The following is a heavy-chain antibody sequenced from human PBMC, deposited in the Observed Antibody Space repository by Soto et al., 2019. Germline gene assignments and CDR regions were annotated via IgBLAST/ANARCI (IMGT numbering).Heavy chain of an antibody. CDR1: GFTFTSSA. Sequence: ASVKVSCKASGFTFTSSAVQWVRQARGQRLEWIGWIVVGSGNTNYAQKFQERVTITRDMSTSTAYMELSSLRSEDTAVYYCAADWNYYYDSSGYYSVDYYGMDVWGQGTTVTSP. D-gene: IGHD3-22*01. V-gene: IGHV1-58*01. CDR3: AADWNYYYDSSGYYSVDYYGMDV. J-gene: IGHJ6*02. CDR2: IVVGSGNT.